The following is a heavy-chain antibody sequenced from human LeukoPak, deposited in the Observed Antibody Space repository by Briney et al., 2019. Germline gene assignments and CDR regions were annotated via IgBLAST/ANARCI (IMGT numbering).Heavy chain of an antibody. D-gene: IGHD6-13*01. CDR1: GGSISSYY. J-gene: IGHJ5*02. CDR3: ARQSSLFDP. Sequence: SETLSLTCTVSGGSISSYYWSWSRQPPGKGLEWIGYIYYSGSTNYNPSLKSRVTISVDTSKNQFSLKLSSVTAADTAVYYCARQSSLFDPWGQGTLVTVSS. CDR2: IYYSGST. V-gene: IGHV4-59*08.